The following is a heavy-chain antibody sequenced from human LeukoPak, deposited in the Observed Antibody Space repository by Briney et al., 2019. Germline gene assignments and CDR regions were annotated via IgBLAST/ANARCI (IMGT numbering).Heavy chain of an antibody. CDR3: ATNYHLLQHKNAFDI. Sequence: GSSVKVSCKASGGTFSSYAISWVRQAPGQGLEWMGGIIPMSGSANYAQKFQGRVTISADDSTNTGYMELSSLRSEDTAMYYCATNYHLLQHKNAFDIWGQGTMVTVSS. CDR2: IIPMSGSA. J-gene: IGHJ3*02. D-gene: IGHD2-2*01. CDR1: GGTFSSYA. V-gene: IGHV1-69*01.